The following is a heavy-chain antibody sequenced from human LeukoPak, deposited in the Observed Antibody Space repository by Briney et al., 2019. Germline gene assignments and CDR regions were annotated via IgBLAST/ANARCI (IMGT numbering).Heavy chain of an antibody. Sequence: GGSLRLSCAASGFTLSNHWMTWVRQVPGRGPEWVANVNRDGSETYYLDSVKGRFTISKDNAKNSLYLQMNSLRAEDTALYHCARNNGMDVWGQGTTVIVSS. CDR2: VNRDGSET. CDR3: ARNNGMDV. CDR1: GFTLSNHW. V-gene: IGHV3-7*03. J-gene: IGHJ6*02.